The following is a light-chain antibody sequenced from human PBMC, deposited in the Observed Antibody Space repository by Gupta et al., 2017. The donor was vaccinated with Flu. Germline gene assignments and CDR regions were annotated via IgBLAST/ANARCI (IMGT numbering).Light chain of an antibody. V-gene: IGLV2-14*01. Sequence: DVGGYNYVSWYQQHPGKAPKLMIYEVSNRPSGVSNRFSGSKSGNTASLTISGLQAEDEADYYCSSYTSSSTLVVFGGGTKLTVL. CDR2: EVS. CDR1: DVGGYNY. J-gene: IGLJ2*01. CDR3: SSYTSSSTLVV.